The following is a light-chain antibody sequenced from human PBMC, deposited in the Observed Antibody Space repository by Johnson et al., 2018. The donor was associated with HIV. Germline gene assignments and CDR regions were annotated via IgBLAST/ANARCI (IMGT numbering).Light chain of an antibody. CDR1: SSNIGRNY. CDR2: DNN. J-gene: IGLJ1*01. V-gene: IGLV1-51*01. CDR3: GTWDSSLSAYV. Sequence: QPVLTQPPSVSAAPGQKVTISCSGSSSNIGRNYVSWYQQLPGTAPKLLIFDNNKRPSGIPDRFSASTSGTSATLGITGLPTGDEADYCCGTWDSSLSAYVFGTGTRVSIL.